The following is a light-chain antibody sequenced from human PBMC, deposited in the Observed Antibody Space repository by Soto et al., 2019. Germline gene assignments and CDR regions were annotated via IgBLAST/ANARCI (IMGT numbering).Light chain of an antibody. J-gene: IGKJ1*01. CDR3: QQYGSFWT. CDR2: GAS. V-gene: IGKV3-20*01. CDR1: QSVSRSY. Sequence: EIVLTQSPGTLSLSPGERATLSCRASQSVSRSYLAWYQQKPGQAPRLLIYGASSRATGLPDRFSGSGSGTDFTLTISRLEPEDFAVYYCQQYGSFWTVGQGTKGEIK.